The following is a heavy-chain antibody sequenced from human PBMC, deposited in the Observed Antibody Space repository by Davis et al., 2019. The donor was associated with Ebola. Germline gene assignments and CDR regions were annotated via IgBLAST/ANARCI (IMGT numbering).Heavy chain of an antibody. D-gene: IGHD3-10*01. J-gene: IGHJ5*02. CDR2: IGSDGIHA. CDR1: GFTFSSYT. CDR3: ARDNYDSTMANWFDP. V-gene: IGHV3-21*01. Sequence: GESLKISCAGSGFTFSSYTMNWVRQAPGKGLEWVSSIGSDGIHAFHADSVKGRFTISRDNAKNSLYLQINSLRPEDSAVYYCARDNYDSTMANWFDPWGQGTLVTVSS.